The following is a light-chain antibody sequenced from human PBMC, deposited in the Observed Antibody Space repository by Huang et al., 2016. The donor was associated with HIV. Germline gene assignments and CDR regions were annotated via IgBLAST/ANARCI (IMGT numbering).Light chain of an antibody. CDR3: QQRSVWPPIT. Sequence: EIVLTQSPATLSLSPGERVTLSCRASQSVDYYLAWYQQKPGQAPRLLLFDASTRATGVPARFSGSGSGTDFTLTISSLEPEDVAVYYCQQRSVWPPITFGQGTRLEIK. J-gene: IGKJ5*01. V-gene: IGKV3-11*01. CDR2: DAS. CDR1: QSVDYY.